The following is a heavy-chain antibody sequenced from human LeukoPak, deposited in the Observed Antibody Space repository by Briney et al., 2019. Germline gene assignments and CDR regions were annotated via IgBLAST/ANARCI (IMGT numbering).Heavy chain of an antibody. CDR2: ISSSGSTI. CDR1: GFTFSSYE. D-gene: IGHD5-12*01. CDR3: AKSRVGYDY. J-gene: IGHJ4*02. Sequence: PGGSLRLSCAASGFTFSSYEMNWVRQAPGKGLEWVSYISSSGSTIYYADSVKGRFTISRDNAKNSLNLQMNSLRAEDTAVYYCAKSRVGYDYWGQGTLVTVSS. V-gene: IGHV3-48*03.